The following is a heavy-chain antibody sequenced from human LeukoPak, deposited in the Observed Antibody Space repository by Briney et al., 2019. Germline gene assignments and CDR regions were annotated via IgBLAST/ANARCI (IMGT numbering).Heavy chain of an antibody. J-gene: IGHJ4*02. D-gene: IGHD6-13*01. CDR2: ISYDGSNK. CDR1: GFTFSSYG. CDR3: AKDRAISSSWQIDY. Sequence: GGSLRLSCAASGFTFSSYGMHWVRQAPGEGLEWVAVISYDGSNKYYADSVKGRFTISRDNSKNTLYLQMNSLKAEDTAVYYCAKDRAISSSWQIDYWGQGTLVTVSS. V-gene: IGHV3-30*18.